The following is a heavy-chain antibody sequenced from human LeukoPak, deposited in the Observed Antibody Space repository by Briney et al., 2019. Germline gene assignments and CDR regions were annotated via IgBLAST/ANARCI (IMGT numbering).Heavy chain of an antibody. D-gene: IGHD1-7*01. CDR2: ISDSGST. V-gene: IGHV4-59*01. J-gene: IGHJ4*02. CDR1: GFTFSSYA. CDR3: ARDNWNYPTHFFDY. Sequence: GSLRLSCAASGFTFSSYAMSWVRQAPGKGLEWIGYISDSGSTDYKSSLKSRVSMSVDTSKNQFSLKLSSVTAADTAVYYCARDNWNYPTHFFDYWGQGTLVTVSS.